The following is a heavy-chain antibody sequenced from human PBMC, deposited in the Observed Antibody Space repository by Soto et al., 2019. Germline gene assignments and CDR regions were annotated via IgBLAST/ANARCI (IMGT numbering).Heavy chain of an antibody. CDR3: ARERVVGSGSYLVYYMDV. J-gene: IGHJ6*03. CDR1: GDSVSSNSAA. V-gene: IGHV6-1*01. Sequence: SQTLSLTCVISGDSVSSNSAAWNWIRQSPSRGLEWLGRTYYRSKWYNDYAVSVKSRITINPDTSKNQFSLQLNSVTPEDTAVYYCARERVVGSGSYLVYYMDVWGKGTTVTVSS. D-gene: IGHD3-10*01. CDR2: TYYRSKWYN.